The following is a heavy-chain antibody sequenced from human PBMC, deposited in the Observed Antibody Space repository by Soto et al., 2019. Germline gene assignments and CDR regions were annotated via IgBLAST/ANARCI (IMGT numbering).Heavy chain of an antibody. D-gene: IGHD2-15*01. CDR3: ARDAAVPGESDRFDY. CDR2: AYHNGLT. J-gene: IGHJ4*02. Sequence: VQLQESGPGLVKPSGTLSLTCAVSGDSVTTNHWWSWVRQAPGKGLEWIGEAYHNGLTNYNPSLKSRVTMSVDTSKNQFSLKLTSVTAADTAIYYCARDAAVPGESDRFDYWGQGTLVTVSS. CDR1: GDSVTTNHW. V-gene: IGHV4-4*02.